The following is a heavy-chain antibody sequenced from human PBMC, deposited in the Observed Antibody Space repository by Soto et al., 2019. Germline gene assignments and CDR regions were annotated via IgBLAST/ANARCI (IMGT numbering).Heavy chain of an antibody. CDR1: GFTFSSYS. Sequence: EVQLVESGGGLVQPGGSLRLSCAASGFTFSSYSMNWVRQAPGKGLEWVSYISSSSSTIYYADSVKGRFTISRDNAKNSLYLQMNSLRAEDTAVYYCAREGGGVYGDYVFYWGQGTLVTVSS. V-gene: IGHV3-48*01. D-gene: IGHD4-17*01. J-gene: IGHJ4*02. CDR3: AREGGGVYGDYVFY. CDR2: ISSSSSTI.